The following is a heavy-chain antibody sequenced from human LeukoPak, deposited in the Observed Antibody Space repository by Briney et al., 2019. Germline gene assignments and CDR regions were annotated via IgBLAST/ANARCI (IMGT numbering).Heavy chain of an antibody. V-gene: IGHV3-21*01. CDR2: ISSSSSYI. J-gene: IGHJ5*02. D-gene: IGHD3-10*01. Sequence: GGSLRLSCAASGFTFSSYGMHWVRQAPGKGLEWVSSISSSSSYIYYADSVKGRFTISRDNAKNSLYLQMNSLRAEDTAVYYCARDQVLLGFNPWGQGTLVTVSS. CDR1: GFTFSSYG. CDR3: ARDQVLLGFNP.